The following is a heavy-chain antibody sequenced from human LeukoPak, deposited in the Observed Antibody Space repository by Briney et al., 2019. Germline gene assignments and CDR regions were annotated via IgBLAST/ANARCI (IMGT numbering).Heavy chain of an antibody. V-gene: IGHV1-8*01. CDR3: ARVGVYYYDSSGYYLLDY. CDR1: GYTFTSYD. D-gene: IGHD3-22*01. Sequence: ASAKVSCKASGYTFTSYDINWVRQATGQGLEWMRWMNPNSGNTGYAQKFQGRVTMTRNTSISTAYMELSSLRSEDTAVYYCARVGVYYYDSSGYYLLDYWGQGTLVTVSS. CDR2: MNPNSGNT. J-gene: IGHJ4*02.